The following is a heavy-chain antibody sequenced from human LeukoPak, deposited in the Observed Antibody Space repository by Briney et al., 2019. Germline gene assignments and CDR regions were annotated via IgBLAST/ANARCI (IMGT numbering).Heavy chain of an antibody. J-gene: IGHJ3*02. Sequence: ASVKVSCKASGYTFTSYGISWVRQAPGQGLEWMGWISAYNGNTNYAQKLQGRVTMTTDTSTSTAYMELRSLRSDDTAVYYCAXXXXXXXXLTGYYRSDAFDIWGQGTMVTVSS. CDR2: ISAYNGNT. CDR1: GYTFTSYG. V-gene: IGHV1-18*01. CDR3: AXXXXXXXXLTGYYRSDAFDI. D-gene: IGHD3-9*01.